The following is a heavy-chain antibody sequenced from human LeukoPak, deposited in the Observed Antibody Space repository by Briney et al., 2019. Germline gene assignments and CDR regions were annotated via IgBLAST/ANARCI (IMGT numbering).Heavy chain of an antibody. CDR1: GFTFSSYG. Sequence: GGSLRFSCAASGFTFSSYGMHWFRQAPGKGLEWVAVISYDGSNKYYADSVKGRFTISRDNSKNTLYLQMNSLRAEDTAVYYCAKEAVLLWFGELNWFDPWGQGTLVTVSS. V-gene: IGHV3-30*18. J-gene: IGHJ5*02. CDR3: AKEAVLLWFGELNWFDP. CDR2: ISYDGSNK. D-gene: IGHD3-10*01.